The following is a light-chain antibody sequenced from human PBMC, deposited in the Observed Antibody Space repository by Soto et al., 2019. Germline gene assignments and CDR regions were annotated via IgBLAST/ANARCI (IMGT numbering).Light chain of an antibody. J-gene: IGLJ1*01. Sequence: QYALTQPASVSGSPGQSITISCTGNSSDIGAYNSVSWYQQHPGKAPKLMIYEVSNRPSGVSNRFSASKSGNTASLTISGLQAEDEADYYCSSRTTSNPYVFGTGTKLTVL. CDR2: EVS. V-gene: IGLV2-14*01. CDR3: SSRTTSNPYV. CDR1: SSDIGAYNS.